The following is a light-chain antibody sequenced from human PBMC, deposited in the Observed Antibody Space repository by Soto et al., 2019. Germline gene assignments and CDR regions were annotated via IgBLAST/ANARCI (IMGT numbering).Light chain of an antibody. CDR1: QSISSY. CDR3: QQSYSTPRT. Sequence: DLQMTQSPSSLSASVGDRVTITCRASQSISSYLNWYQQKPGKAPKLLIYAASSLQSGVPSRFSGSGSGTDFTLTISSLQPEEVATYYCQQSYSTPRTFGQGTKVEIK. V-gene: IGKV1-39*01. J-gene: IGKJ1*01. CDR2: AAS.